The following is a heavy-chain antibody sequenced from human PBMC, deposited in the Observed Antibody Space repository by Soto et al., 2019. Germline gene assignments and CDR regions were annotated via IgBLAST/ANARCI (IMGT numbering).Heavy chain of an antibody. CDR1: GFSLSTSGVG. D-gene: IGHD3-3*01. CDR2: IYWDDDK. CDR3: AHIKPGTIFGVATFDY. Sequence: QITLKESGPTLVKPTQTLTLTCTLSGFSLSTSGVGVGWIRQPPGKALEWLALIYWDDDKRYSPSLKSRLTITKDTSKNQVVLTMTNMDPVDTATYYCAHIKPGTIFGVATFDYWGQGTLVTVSS. V-gene: IGHV2-5*02. J-gene: IGHJ4*02.